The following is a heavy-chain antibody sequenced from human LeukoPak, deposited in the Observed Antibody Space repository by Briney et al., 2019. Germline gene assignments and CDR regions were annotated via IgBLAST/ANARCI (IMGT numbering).Heavy chain of an antibody. CDR3: VKNDGWFHLAQ. V-gene: IGHV3-7*03. CDR1: EFIFTTSL. J-gene: IGHJ4*02. D-gene: IGHD6-19*01. CDR2: IKTDGSET. Sequence: GGSLRLSCAGPEFIFTTSLIHWVRQAPGKGLEWVGHIKTDGSETYYLDSLKGRISISRDNTNNALYLQMNSLRVEDTAIYYCVKNDGWFHLAQWGQGTLVTVSS.